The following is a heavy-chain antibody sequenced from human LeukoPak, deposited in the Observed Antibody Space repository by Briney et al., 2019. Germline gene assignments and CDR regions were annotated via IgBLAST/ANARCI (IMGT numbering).Heavy chain of an antibody. CDR3: ARDQMGSSYGYYFDY. V-gene: IGHV4-39*07. D-gene: IGHD5-18*01. Sequence: SETLSLTCTVSGGSISSYYWSWIRQPPGKGLEWIGSIYYSGSTYYNPSLKSRVTISVDTSKNQFSLKLSSVTAADTAVYYCARDQMGSSYGYYFDYWGQGTLVTVSS. CDR1: GGSISSYY. J-gene: IGHJ4*02. CDR2: IYYSGST.